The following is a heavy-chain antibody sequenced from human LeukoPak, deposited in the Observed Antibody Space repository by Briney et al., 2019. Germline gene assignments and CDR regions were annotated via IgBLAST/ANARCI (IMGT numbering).Heavy chain of an antibody. V-gene: IGHV3-23*01. CDR2: ICGSGGRT. Sequence: GGSLRLSCAASGFTFSNYAMSWVRQAPGKGLEWVSVICGSGGRTYNADPAKRRFTISRENSRNTVYLQMTSLRAEDTAVYYCASRGHVGSGTYSPYDYWGQGTLVTVSS. D-gene: IGHD3-10*01. CDR1: GFTFSNYA. J-gene: IGHJ4*02. CDR3: ASRGHVGSGTYSPYDY.